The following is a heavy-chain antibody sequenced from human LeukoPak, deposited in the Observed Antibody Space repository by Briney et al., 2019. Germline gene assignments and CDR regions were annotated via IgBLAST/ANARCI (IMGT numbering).Heavy chain of an antibody. CDR2: IWYDGSNE. J-gene: IGHJ4*02. Sequence: GGSLRLPCAASGFTFSSYGMHWVRQAPGKGLEWVAVIWYDGSNEYYADSVKGRFTISRDNSKNTLYLQMNSLRAEDTAVYYCARGLGGGHSYVDYWGQGTLVTVSS. CDR1: GFTFSSYG. V-gene: IGHV3-33*01. CDR3: ARGLGGGHSYVDY. D-gene: IGHD5-18*01.